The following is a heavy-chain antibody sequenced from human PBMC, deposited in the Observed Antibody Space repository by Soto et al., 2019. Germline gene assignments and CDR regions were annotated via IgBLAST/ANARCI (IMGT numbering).Heavy chain of an antibody. CDR1: GYSFTNYW. CDR3: ARHSTYSSGWYD. V-gene: IGHV5-10-1*01. J-gene: IGHJ4*02. CDR2: IDPSDSYT. Sequence: PGESLKISCKGSGYSFTNYWISWVLQMPGKGLEWMGRIDPSDSYTNYSPSFQGHVTISTDKSISTAYLQWSSLKASDTAIYYCARHSTYSSGWYDWGQGTLVTVSS. D-gene: IGHD6-19*01.